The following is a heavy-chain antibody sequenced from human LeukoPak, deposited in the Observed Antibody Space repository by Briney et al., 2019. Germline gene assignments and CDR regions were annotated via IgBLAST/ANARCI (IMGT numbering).Heavy chain of an antibody. CDR1: GASISTNY. J-gene: IGHJ4*02. CDR2: IYNSGNT. CDR3: ARGSFDSSGYYVFDY. V-gene: IGHV4-4*07. D-gene: IGHD3-22*01. Sequence: SETLSLTCSVSGASISTNYWSWIRQPAGKGLEWIGRIYNSGNTNYSPSLESRVTMSADTSKNHFSLRLTSVAAADTAVYYCARGSFDSSGYYVFDYWGQGRLVTVSS.